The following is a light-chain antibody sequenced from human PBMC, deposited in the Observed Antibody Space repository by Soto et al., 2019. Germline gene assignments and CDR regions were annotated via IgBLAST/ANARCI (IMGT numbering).Light chain of an antibody. V-gene: IGLV2-14*01. Sequence: QSALTQPASVSGSPGQSITISCTGTSSDVGGYNYVSWYQQHPGKAPKLMIYDVSNRPSGVSNRFSGSKSGNTASLTISGIQAEDEANYSCSSYTSSSTLVFGTGTKLTVL. CDR2: DVS. J-gene: IGLJ1*01. CDR1: SSDVGGYNY. CDR3: SSYTSSSTLV.